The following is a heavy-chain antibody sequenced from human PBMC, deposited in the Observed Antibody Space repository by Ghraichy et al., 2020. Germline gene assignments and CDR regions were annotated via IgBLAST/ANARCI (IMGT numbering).Heavy chain of an antibody. CDR3: AKESCSSTSCYIYYYYYGMDV. V-gene: IGHV3-23*01. D-gene: IGHD2-2*02. Sequence: GGSLRLSCAASGFTFSSYAMSWVRQAPGKGLEWVSAISGSGGSTYYADSVKGRFTISRDNSKNTLYLQMNSLRAEDTAVYYCAKESCSSTSCYIYYYYYGMDVWGQGTTVTVSS. J-gene: IGHJ6*02. CDR1: GFTFSSYA. CDR2: ISGSGGST.